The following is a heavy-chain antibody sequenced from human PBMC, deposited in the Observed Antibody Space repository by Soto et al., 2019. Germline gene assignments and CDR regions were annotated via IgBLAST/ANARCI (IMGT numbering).Heavy chain of an antibody. CDR3: ARQVTTIYYYFDY. CDR2: IYYSGST. V-gene: IGHV4-59*08. J-gene: IGHJ4*02. D-gene: IGHD5-12*01. Sequence: SETRSLTCTVSGGSITSYYWSWIRQPPGKGLEWIGFIYYSGSTSYNPSLKSRVSISVDTSKNQFSLKLSSVTAADTAVYYCARQVTTIYYYFDYWGQGALVTSPQ. CDR1: GGSITSYY.